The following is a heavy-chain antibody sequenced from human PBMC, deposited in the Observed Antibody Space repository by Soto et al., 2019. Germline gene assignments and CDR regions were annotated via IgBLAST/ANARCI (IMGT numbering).Heavy chain of an antibody. CDR3: ARVLRGLTIFGVAHRGYY. CDR1: GGTFSSYA. J-gene: IGHJ4*02. V-gene: IGHV1-69*13. Sequence: SSVKVSCKASGGTFSSYAISWVRQAPGQGLEWMGGIIPIFGTANYAQKFQGRVTITADESTSTAYMELSSLRSAETAVYYCARVLRGLTIFGVAHRGYYWGQATLGTVSS. CDR2: IIPIFGTA. D-gene: IGHD3-3*01.